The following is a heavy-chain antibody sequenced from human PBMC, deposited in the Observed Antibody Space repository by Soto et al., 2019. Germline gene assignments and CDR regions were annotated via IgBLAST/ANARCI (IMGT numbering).Heavy chain of an antibody. CDR1: GYTFTSYG. V-gene: IGHV1-18*01. D-gene: IGHD6-19*01. Sequence: QVQLVQSGAEVKKPGASVKVSCKASGYTFTSYGISWVRQAPGQGLEWMGWISAYNGNTNYAQKLQGRVTMTTDTSXXTAYMELRSLRSDDTAVYYCARDPSSIAVAGPFDYWGQGTLVTVSS. CDR2: ISAYNGNT. J-gene: IGHJ4*02. CDR3: ARDPSSIAVAGPFDY.